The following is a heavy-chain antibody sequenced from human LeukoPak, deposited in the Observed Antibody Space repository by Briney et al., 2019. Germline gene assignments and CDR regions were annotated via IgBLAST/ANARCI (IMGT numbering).Heavy chain of an antibody. Sequence: GRSLRLSCAASGFTFSNYAMTWVRQAPGKGLAWVSTIIGSGAVTYYADSVEGRFTISRDNSKKTLYLHMNSLRAEDTAVYYCAKDSPLIEVAIRWGRNVFDVWGQGTMVAVSS. J-gene: IGHJ3*01. CDR3: AKDSPLIEVAIRWGRNVFDV. CDR1: GFTFSNYA. D-gene: IGHD6-19*01. CDR2: IIGSGAVT. V-gene: IGHV3-23*01.